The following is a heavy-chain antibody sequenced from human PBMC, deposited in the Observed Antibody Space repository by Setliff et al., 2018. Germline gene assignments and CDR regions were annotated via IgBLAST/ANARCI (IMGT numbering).Heavy chain of an antibody. CDR2: SRYAENYQ. J-gene: IGHJ4*02. Sequence: PGGSLRLSCAASGFTISYYAIHWVRQAPGKGLEWVAVSRYAENYQYYADSVKGRFTISRDNSENTLSLQMNSLRPDDTAVYHCARSDGGSSGLDYWGQGTLVTVSS. V-gene: IGHV3-30-3*01. CDR3: ARSDGGSSGLDY. D-gene: IGHD2-15*01. CDR1: GFTISYYA.